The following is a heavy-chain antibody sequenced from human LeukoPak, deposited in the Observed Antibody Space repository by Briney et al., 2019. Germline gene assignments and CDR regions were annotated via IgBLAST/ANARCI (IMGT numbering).Heavy chain of an antibody. CDR3: AREGGATSLAYYYYGMDV. CDR2: ISAYNGNT. J-gene: IGHJ6*02. D-gene: IGHD1-26*01. CDR1: GYTFTSYG. V-gene: IGHV1-18*01. Sequence: GAPVKVSCKASGYTFTSYGISWVRQAPGQGLEWMGWISAYNGNTNYAQKLQGRVTMTTDTSTSTAYMELRSLRSDDTAVYYCAREGGATSLAYYYYGMDVWGQGTTVTVSS.